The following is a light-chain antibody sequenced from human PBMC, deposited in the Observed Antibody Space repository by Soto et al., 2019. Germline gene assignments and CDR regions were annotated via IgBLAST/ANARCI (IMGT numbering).Light chain of an antibody. Sequence: IVLTQSPGTLPSSPGERATFSCRASQSVSTSNLAWYQQRPGQAPRLLIYGASRRATGIPDRFSGSGSGTDFTLTISRLEPEDLAVYYCQQYDNSVWTFGQGTKVDIK. CDR1: QSVSTSN. V-gene: IGKV3-20*01. CDR2: GAS. J-gene: IGKJ1*01. CDR3: QQYDNSVWT.